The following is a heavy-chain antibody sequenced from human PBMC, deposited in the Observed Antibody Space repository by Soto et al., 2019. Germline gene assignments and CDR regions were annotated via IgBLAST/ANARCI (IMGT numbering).Heavy chain of an antibody. V-gene: IGHV3-64*01. CDR3: ARMTTVTTSYDY. J-gene: IGHJ4*02. CDR2: ISSNGGST. CDR1: GFTFSSYA. D-gene: IGHD4-17*01. Sequence: GGSLRLSCAASGFTFSSYAMHWVRQAPGKGLEYVSAISSNGGSTYYANSVKGRFTISRDNSKNTLYLQMGSLRAEDMAVYYCARMTTVTTSYDYWGQGTLVTVSS.